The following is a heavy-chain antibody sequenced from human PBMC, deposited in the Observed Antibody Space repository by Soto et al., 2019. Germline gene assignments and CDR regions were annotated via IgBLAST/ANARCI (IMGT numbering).Heavy chain of an antibody. Sequence: EVQLVESGGGLVQPGGSLRLSCAASGFTVSSNYMSWVRQAPGKGLEWVSVIYSGGSTYYADSVKGRFTISRDNSKNTLYLQMNSLRAEDTAVYYCARDRLYSSGWSYYMDVWGKGTTVTVSS. D-gene: IGHD6-19*01. V-gene: IGHV3-66*01. CDR1: GFTVSSNY. CDR2: IYSGGST. J-gene: IGHJ6*03. CDR3: ARDRLYSSGWSYYMDV.